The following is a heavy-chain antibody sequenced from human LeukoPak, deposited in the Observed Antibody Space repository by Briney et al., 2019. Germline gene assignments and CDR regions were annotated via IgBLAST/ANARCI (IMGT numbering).Heavy chain of an antibody. J-gene: IGHJ3*02. Sequence: PGGSLRLSCAASGFTFSSYSMNWVRQAPGKGLEWVSYISSSSSTIYYADSVKGRFTISRDNAKNSLYLQMNSLRAEDTAVYYCARDKRGPIAALAPDAFDIWGQGTMVTVSS. D-gene: IGHD6-6*01. CDR2: ISSSSSTI. CDR1: GFTFSSYS. V-gene: IGHV3-48*01. CDR3: ARDKRGPIAALAPDAFDI.